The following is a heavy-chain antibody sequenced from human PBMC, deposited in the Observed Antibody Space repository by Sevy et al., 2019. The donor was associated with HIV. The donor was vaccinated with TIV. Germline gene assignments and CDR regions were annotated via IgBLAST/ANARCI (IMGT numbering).Heavy chain of an antibody. Sequence: GGSLRLSCAASGFTFSSYWMSWVRQAPGKGLEWVANIKQDGSEKYYVDSVKGRSTISRDNAKNSLYLQMNSLRAEDTAVYYCARNVLLWFGESSRVFQHWGQGTLVTVSS. J-gene: IGHJ1*01. CDR2: IKQDGSEK. D-gene: IGHD3-10*01. CDR3: ARNVLLWFGESSRVFQH. CDR1: GFTFSSYW. V-gene: IGHV3-7*01.